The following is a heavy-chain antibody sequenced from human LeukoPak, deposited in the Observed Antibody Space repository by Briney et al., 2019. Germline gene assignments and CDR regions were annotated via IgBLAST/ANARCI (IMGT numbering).Heavy chain of an antibody. J-gene: IGHJ4*02. CDR3: AKGPGFRLDY. Sequence: PGGSLRLSCAASGVSFSSSAMSWVRQAPGKGLEWVSAISGSGGSTYYADSVKGRFTISRDNSKNTLYLQMNSLRAEDTAVYYCAKGPGFRLDYWGQGTLVTVSS. V-gene: IGHV3-23*01. CDR1: GVSFSSSA. CDR2: ISGSGGST. D-gene: IGHD3-9*01.